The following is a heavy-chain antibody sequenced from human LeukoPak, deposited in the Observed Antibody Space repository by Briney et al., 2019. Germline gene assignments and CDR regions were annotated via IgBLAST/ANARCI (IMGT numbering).Heavy chain of an antibody. CDR3: ARDTPMTTVVRGAN. J-gene: IGHJ4*02. V-gene: IGHV1-69*04. D-gene: IGHD4-23*01. Sequence: ASVKVSCKASGGTFSSYAISWVRQAPGQGLEWMGRIIPILGIANYAQKFQGRVTITADKSTGTAYMELSSLRSEDTAVYYCARDTPMTTVVRGANWGQGTLVTVSS. CDR1: GGTFSSYA. CDR2: IIPILGIA.